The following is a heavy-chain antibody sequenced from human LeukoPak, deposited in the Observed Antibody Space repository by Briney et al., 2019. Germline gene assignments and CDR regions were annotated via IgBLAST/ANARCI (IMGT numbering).Heavy chain of an antibody. CDR3: ARHPAAPDAFDI. J-gene: IGHJ3*02. D-gene: IGHD2-15*01. CDR2: INHSGST. Sequence: SETLSLTCAVYGGSFSGYYWSWIRQPPGKGLEWIGEINHSGSTNYNPSLKSRVTISVDTSKNQFSLKLSSVTAADTAVYYCARHPAAPDAFDIWGQGTMVTVSS. CDR1: GGSFSGYY. V-gene: IGHV4-34*01.